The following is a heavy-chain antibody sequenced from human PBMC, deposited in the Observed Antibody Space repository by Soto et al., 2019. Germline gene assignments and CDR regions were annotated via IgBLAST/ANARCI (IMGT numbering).Heavy chain of an antibody. CDR1: GFTFSSYG. D-gene: IGHD3-22*01. Sequence: GGSLRLSCAASGFTFSSYGMHWVRQAPGKGLEWVAVISYDGSNKYYADSVKGRFTISRDNSKNTLYLQMNSLRAEDTAVYYCAKGLPARLLRERGSPLADYYYYMDVWGKGTTVTVSS. CDR2: ISYDGSNK. CDR3: AKGLPARLLRERGSPLADYYYYMDV. J-gene: IGHJ6*03. V-gene: IGHV3-30*18.